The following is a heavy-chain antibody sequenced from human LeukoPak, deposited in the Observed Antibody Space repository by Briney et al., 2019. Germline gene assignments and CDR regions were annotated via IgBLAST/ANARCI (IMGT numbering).Heavy chain of an antibody. D-gene: IGHD2-2*01. V-gene: IGHV3-30*02. CDR3: AKNGYCSSTSCYHFDY. CDR2: IRYDGSNK. Sequence: PGGSLRLSCAASGFTFSSYGMHWVRQAPGKGLEWVAFIRYDGSNKYYADSVKGRFTISRDNSKNTLYLQMNSLRAEDTAVYYCAKNGYCSSTSCYHFDYWGQGTLVTVSS. J-gene: IGHJ4*02. CDR1: GFTFSSYG.